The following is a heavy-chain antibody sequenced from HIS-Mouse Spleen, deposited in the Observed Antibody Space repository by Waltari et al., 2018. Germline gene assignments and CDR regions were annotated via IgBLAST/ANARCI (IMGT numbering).Heavy chain of an antibody. CDR2: ISYDGSNK. Sequence: QVQLVESGGGVVQPGRSLRLSCAASGFTFSPHGMHWVRQAPGKGLEWVAVISYDGSNKYYADSVKGRFTISRDNSKNTLYLQMNSLRAEDTAVYYCAKDRGSPLYFDYWGQGTLVTVSS. V-gene: IGHV3-30*18. CDR3: AKDRGSPLYFDY. J-gene: IGHJ4*02. CDR1: GFTFSPHG. D-gene: IGHD1-26*01.